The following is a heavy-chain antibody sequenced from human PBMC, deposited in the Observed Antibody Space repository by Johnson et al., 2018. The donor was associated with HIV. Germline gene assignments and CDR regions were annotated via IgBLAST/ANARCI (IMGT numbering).Heavy chain of an antibody. V-gene: IGHV3-30*18. Sequence: QVQLVESGGGVVQPGRSLRLSCAASGFTFSSYGMHWVRQAPGKGLEWVAVISYDGSNKYYADSVKGRFTISRDNSKYSLFLQMNSLRAEDTAVYYCAKALGELKRYDAFDIWGHGTMVTVSS. J-gene: IGHJ3*02. CDR1: GFTFSSYG. D-gene: IGHD3-10*01. CDR3: AKALGELKRYDAFDI. CDR2: ISYDGSNK.